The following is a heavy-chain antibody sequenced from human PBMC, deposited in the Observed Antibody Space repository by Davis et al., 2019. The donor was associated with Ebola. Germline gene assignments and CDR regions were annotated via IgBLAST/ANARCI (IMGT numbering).Heavy chain of an antibody. V-gene: IGHV3-48*03. D-gene: IGHD3-9*01. CDR3: ARRYYDILTGYLGIYFDY. CDR1: GFTFSGSA. J-gene: IGHJ4*02. Sequence: GESLKISCAASGFTFSGSAMHWVRQASGKGLEWVSYISSSGSTIYYADSVKGRFTISRDNAKNSLYLQMNSLRAEDTAVYYCARRYYDILTGYLGIYFDYWGQGTLVTVSS. CDR2: ISSSGSTI.